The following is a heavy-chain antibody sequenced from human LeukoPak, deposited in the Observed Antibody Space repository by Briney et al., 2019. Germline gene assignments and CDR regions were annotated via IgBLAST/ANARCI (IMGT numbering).Heavy chain of an antibody. CDR2: INTRADET. J-gene: IGHJ4*01. D-gene: IGHD6-19*01. V-gene: IGHV3-23*01. CDR1: GFSFSNYG. CDR3: ERDPSGYEWQRGWYRDF. Sequence: GGSLTLSCAASGFSFSNYGMSWFRQAPRKGVEWVATINTRADETHYADSVRGRFTIFRDNSKSTLTLHMSNLRVEDTAVYYCERDPSGYEWQRGWYRDFWGRGSQVTVSS.